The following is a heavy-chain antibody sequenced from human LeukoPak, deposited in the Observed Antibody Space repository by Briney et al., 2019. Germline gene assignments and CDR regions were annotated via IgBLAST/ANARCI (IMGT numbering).Heavy chain of an antibody. CDR2: IRYDGSNK. Sequence: SGGSLRLSCAASGFTFSSYGKHWVRQAPGKGLKWVAFIRYDGSNKYYADSVEGRFTISRDNSKNTLYLQMNSLRAEDTAVYYCATDQPRYDYDSSGYPDYWGQGTLVTVSS. CDR1: GFTFSSYG. J-gene: IGHJ4*02. V-gene: IGHV3-30*02. D-gene: IGHD3-22*01. CDR3: ATDQPRYDYDSSGYPDY.